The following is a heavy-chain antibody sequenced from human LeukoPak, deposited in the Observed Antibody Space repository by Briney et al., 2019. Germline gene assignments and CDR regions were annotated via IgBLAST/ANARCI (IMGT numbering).Heavy chain of an antibody. Sequence: PGGSLRLSCAASGFPFSSYSMNWVRQAPGKGLEWVSSITSSSTFIFYADSVKGRFTISRDNARNSLYLQMNSLRAEDTAVYYCARHLWNGYYTGVDVWGKGTTVTVSS. CDR3: ARHLWNGYYTGVDV. CDR1: GFPFSSYS. D-gene: IGHD3-3*02. J-gene: IGHJ6*04. V-gene: IGHV3-21*01. CDR2: ITSSSTFI.